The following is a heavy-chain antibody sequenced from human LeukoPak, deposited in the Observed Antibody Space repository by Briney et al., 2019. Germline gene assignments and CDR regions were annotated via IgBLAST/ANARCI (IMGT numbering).Heavy chain of an antibody. CDR1: GFTFSSYA. D-gene: IGHD3-16*02. CDR2: ISGSAGGT. J-gene: IGHJ4*02. Sequence: GGSLRLSCAASGFTFSSYAMGWVRQAPGKGLEWVSAISGSAGGTYYADSVKGRLTISRDNSKNTLYLQMNSLRAEDTALYYCAKDKGSVSSYRFFDSWGQGTLVIVSS. CDR3: AKDKGSVSSYRFFDS. V-gene: IGHV3-23*01.